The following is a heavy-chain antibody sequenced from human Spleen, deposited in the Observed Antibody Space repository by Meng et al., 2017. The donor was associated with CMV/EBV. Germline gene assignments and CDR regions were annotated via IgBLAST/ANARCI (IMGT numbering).Heavy chain of an antibody. D-gene: IGHD6-19*01. CDR1: GFTFSSHA. CDR3: AKRGSGWSEFFDY. V-gene: IGHV3-23*01. J-gene: IGHJ4*02. Sequence: TSGFTFSSHAMNWVRQAPGKGLEWVSAISASGGSTFYADSVKGRFTIFRDNSKNTLYLQMNSLRAEDTAIYYCAKRGSGWSEFFDYWGQGTLVTVSS. CDR2: ISASGGST.